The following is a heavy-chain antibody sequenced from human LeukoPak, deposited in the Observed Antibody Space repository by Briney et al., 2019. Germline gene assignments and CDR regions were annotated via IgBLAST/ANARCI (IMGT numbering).Heavy chain of an antibody. J-gene: IGHJ4*02. D-gene: IGHD5-24*01. V-gene: IGHV4-39*07. CDR3: ARRGATIKY. Sequence: SETLALTCTVSGGSISSSSYYWGWIRQPPGKGLEWIGSIYYSGSTYYNPSLKSRVTISVDTSKNQFSLKLSSVTAADTAVYYCARRGATIKYWGQGTLVTVSS. CDR2: IYYSGST. CDR1: GGSISSSSYY.